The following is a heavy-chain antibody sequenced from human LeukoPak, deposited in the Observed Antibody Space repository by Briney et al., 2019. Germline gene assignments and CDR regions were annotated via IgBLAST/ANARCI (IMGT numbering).Heavy chain of an antibody. CDR2: FYNSGRS. J-gene: IGHJ4*02. V-gene: IGHV4-59*01. D-gene: IGHD3-16*01. CDR3: TRGAGWLIDY. CDR1: DVSISDYY. Sequence: SETLSLTCTVSDVSISDYYRGWIRQPPGKGLEWIGYFYNSGRSTYNPSLKSRVTISADTSKNHFSLKLNSVTTADTAVYYCTRGAGWLIDYWGQGILVTVSS.